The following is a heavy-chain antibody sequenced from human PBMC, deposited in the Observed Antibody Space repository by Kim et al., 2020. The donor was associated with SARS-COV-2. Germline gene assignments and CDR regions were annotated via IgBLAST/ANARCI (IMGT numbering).Heavy chain of an antibody. J-gene: IGHJ4*02. Sequence: SVKVSCKASGGTFSTYSFTWVRQAPGQGLEWMGRIIPMFRSTEYAQKFQGRVTISADESTSTAYMDLSRLTSEDTALYFCARGGPSQYYVDSWGQGTLVTVSS. CDR2: IIPMFRST. CDR1: GGTFSTYS. V-gene: IGHV1-69*13. CDR3: ARGGPSQYYVDS.